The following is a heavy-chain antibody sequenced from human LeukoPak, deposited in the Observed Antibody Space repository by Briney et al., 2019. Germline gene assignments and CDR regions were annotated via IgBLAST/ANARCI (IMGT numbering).Heavy chain of an antibody. J-gene: IGHJ4*02. CDR2: INHSGST. V-gene: IGHV4-34*01. CDR3: ARAILRRGKSFDY. D-gene: IGHD3-16*01. CDR1: GGSFSGYY. Sequence: SETLSLTCAVYGGSFSGYYWNWIRQPPGKGLEWIGEINHSGSTNYNPSLKSRVTISVDTSKNQFSLKLSSVTAADTAVYYCARAILRRGKSFDYWGQGTLVTVSS.